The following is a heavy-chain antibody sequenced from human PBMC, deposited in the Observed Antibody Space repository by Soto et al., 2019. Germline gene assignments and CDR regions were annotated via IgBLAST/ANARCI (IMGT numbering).Heavy chain of an antibody. CDR3: ARNGMGKWLRFNGMDV. J-gene: IGHJ6*02. CDR1: GYTFTGYY. V-gene: IGHV1-2*02. Sequence: ASVKVSCKASGYTFTGYYMHWVRQAPGQGLEWMGWINPNSGGTNYAQKFQGRVTMTRDTSISTAYMELSRLRSDDTAVYYCARNGMGKWLRFNGMDVWGHGTTVTVS. CDR2: INPNSGGT. D-gene: IGHD5-12*01.